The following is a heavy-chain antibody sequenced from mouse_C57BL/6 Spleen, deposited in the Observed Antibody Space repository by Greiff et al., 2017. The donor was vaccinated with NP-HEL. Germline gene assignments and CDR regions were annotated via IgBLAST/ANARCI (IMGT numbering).Heavy chain of an antibody. CDR1: GYTFTDHT. J-gene: IGHJ4*01. CDR3: ASSPTDYYAMDD. Sequence: VKLVESDAELVKPGDSVKISCKVSGYTFTDHTIHWMKQRPEQGLEWIGYIYPRDGSTKYNEKFKGKATLTADKSSSTAYMQLNSLTSEDAAVYFCASSPTDYYAMDDWGKGTSVTVSS. CDR2: IYPRDGST. V-gene: IGHV1-78*01. D-gene: IGHD1-1*01.